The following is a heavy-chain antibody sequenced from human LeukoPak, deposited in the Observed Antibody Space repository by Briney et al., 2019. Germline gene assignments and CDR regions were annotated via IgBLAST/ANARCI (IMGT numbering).Heavy chain of an antibody. J-gene: IGHJ3*02. CDR1: GGSISSGGYY. Sequence: SQTLSLTCTVSGGSISSGGYYWSWIRQHPGKGLEWIGYVYYGGSTYYNPSLKSRATISVDTSKNQFSLKLSSVTAADTAVYYCARDSPRTPPLGYCSGGSCYDNAFDIWGQGTMVTVSS. V-gene: IGHV4-31*02. CDR2: VYYGGST. CDR3: ARDSPRTPPLGYCSGGSCYDNAFDI. D-gene: IGHD2-15*01.